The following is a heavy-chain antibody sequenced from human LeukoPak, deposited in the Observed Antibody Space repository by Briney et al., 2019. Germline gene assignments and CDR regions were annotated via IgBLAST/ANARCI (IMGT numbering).Heavy chain of an antibody. Sequence: GRSLRLSCAASGFTFSSYAMHWVRQAPGKGLEWVAVISYDGSNKYYADSVKGRFTISRDNSKNTLYLQMNSLRAEDTAVYYCPRAHYTYYYGSGSYYFDYWGQGTLVTVSS. CDR3: PRAHYTYYYGSGSYYFDY. CDR1: GFTFSSYA. CDR2: ISYDGSNK. V-gene: IGHV3-30*01. D-gene: IGHD3-10*01. J-gene: IGHJ4*02.